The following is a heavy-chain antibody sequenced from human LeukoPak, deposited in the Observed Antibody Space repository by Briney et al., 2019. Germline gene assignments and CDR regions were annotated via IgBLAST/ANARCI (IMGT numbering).Heavy chain of an antibody. CDR1: GGSIRSYY. J-gene: IGHJ6*03. Sequence: SETLSLTCTVSGGSIRSYYWSWIRRPPGKGLEWIGYIYYSGSTNYNPSLRSRVTISVDTSKNQFSLKLSSVTAADTAVYYCARGGGVDYYYYYMDVWGKGTTVTISS. D-gene: IGHD1-26*01. CDR2: IYYSGST. CDR3: ARGGGVDYYYYYMDV. V-gene: IGHV4-59*01.